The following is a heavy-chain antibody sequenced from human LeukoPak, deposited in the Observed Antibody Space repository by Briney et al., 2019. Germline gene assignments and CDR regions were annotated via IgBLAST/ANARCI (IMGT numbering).Heavy chain of an antibody. V-gene: IGHV3-11*04. J-gene: IGHJ4*02. CDR3: ARDDTHYYDILTVYYKY. Sequence: KPGGSLRLSCAASGFTFSDYYMSWIRQAPGKGLEWVSYISSSGSTIYYADSVKGRFTISRDNAKNSLYLQMNSLRAEDTAVYYCARDDTHYYDILTVYYKYWGQGTLVTVSS. CDR1: GFTFSDYY. CDR2: ISSSGSTI. D-gene: IGHD3-9*01.